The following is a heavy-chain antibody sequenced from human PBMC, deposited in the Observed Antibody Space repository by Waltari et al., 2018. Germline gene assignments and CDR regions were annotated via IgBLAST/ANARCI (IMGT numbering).Heavy chain of an antibody. V-gene: IGHV4-59*01. D-gene: IGHD3-3*01. CDR3: ARGDYEGYYDFWSGYPRLGWFDP. Sequence: QVQLQESGPGLVKPSETLSLTCTVSGGSIGSSYWSWIRQPPGKGLEWIGYIYYSGSTNYNPSLKSRVTISVDTSKNQFSLKLSSVTAADTAVYYCARGDYEGYYDFWSGYPRLGWFDPWGQGTLVTVSS. J-gene: IGHJ5*02. CDR1: GGSIGSSY. CDR2: IYYSGST.